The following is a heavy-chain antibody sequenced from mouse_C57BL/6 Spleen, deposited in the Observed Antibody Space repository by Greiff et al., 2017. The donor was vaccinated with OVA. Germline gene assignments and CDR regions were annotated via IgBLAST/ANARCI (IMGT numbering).Heavy chain of an antibody. CDR1: GFTFSSYG. CDR2: ISSGGSYT. CDR3: ARHGGYYGSSPYWYFDV. V-gene: IGHV5-6*01. Sequence: EVHLVESGGDLVKPGGSLKLSCAASGFTFSSYGMSWVRQTPDKRLEWVATISSGGSYTYYPDSVKGRFTISRDNAKNTLYLQMSSLKSEDTAMYYCARHGGYYGSSPYWYFDVWGTGTTVTVSS. D-gene: IGHD1-1*01. J-gene: IGHJ1*03.